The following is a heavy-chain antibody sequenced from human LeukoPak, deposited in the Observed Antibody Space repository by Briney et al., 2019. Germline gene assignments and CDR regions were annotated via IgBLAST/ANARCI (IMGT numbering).Heavy chain of an antibody. D-gene: IGHD5-12*01. V-gene: IGHV3-30*18. CDR1: GFTFSSYG. Sequence: PGRSLRLSCAASGFTFSSYGMHWVRQAPGKGLEWVAVIWYGGSNKYYADSVKGRFTISRDNSKNTLYLQMNSLRAEDTAVYYCAKSAVRVASAFLYYFDYWGQGTLVTVSS. CDR3: AKSAVRVASAFLYYFDY. J-gene: IGHJ4*02. CDR2: IWYGGSNK.